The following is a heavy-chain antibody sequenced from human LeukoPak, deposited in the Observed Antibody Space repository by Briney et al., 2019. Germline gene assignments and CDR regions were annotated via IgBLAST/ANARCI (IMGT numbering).Heavy chain of an antibody. CDR1: GCSISSYY. CDR3: ARVDTAMVTEYYMDV. D-gene: IGHD5-18*01. Sequence: SETLSLTCTVSGCSISSYYWSWIRQPPGKGLEWIGYIYYSGSTNYNPSLKSRVTISVDTSKIQFSLKLSSVTAADTAVYYCARVDTAMVTEYYMDVWGKGTRVSVSS. V-gene: IGHV4-59*01. CDR2: IYYSGST. J-gene: IGHJ6*03.